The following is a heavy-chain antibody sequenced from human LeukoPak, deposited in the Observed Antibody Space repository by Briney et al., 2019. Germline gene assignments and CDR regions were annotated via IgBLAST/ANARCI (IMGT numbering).Heavy chain of an antibody. CDR2: ISGGGGSGDNT. Sequence: PGGSLRLSCAASGFTFSSYAMSWVRQAPGKGLEWVSAISGGGGSGDNTYYADSVKGRFTISRDNSKNTLYLQMNSLRAEDTAVYYCAKGRSTTIAAADYFDYWGQGTLVTDSS. CDR3: AKGRSTTIAAADYFDY. D-gene: IGHD6-13*01. V-gene: IGHV3-23*01. J-gene: IGHJ4*02. CDR1: GFTFSSYA.